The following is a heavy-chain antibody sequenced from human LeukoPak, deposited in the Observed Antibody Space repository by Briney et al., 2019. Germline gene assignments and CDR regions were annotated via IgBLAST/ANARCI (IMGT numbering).Heavy chain of an antibody. V-gene: IGHV3-15*01. J-gene: IGHJ4*02. CDR1: GFTFSNAW. CDR2: IKSKTDGGTT. D-gene: IGHD3-16*02. Sequence: GGSLRLSCAASGFTFSNAWMSWVRQAPGKGLEWVGRIKSKTDGGTTDYAAPVKGRFTISRDDSKNTLYLQMNSLKTEDTAVYCCTTVTQGVTFGGVIVRDFLVPDYWGQGTLVTVSS. CDR3: TTVTQGVTFGGVIVRDFLVPDY.